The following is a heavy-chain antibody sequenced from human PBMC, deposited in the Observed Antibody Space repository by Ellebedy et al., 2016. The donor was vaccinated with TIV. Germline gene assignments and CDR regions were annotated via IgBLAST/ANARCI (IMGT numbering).Heavy chain of an antibody. D-gene: IGHD3-10*01. CDR3: ARRGRGPVGFDY. Sequence: ASVKVSXKASGYTFTTYYMHWVRQAPGQGLEWMGWINPNSGDTHYAQKFQGWVTLTRDTSISTAYMELSRLKSDDTAVYYCARRGRGPVGFDYWGQGTLVTVSS. J-gene: IGHJ4*02. CDR1: GYTFTTYY. CDR2: INPNSGDT. V-gene: IGHV1-2*04.